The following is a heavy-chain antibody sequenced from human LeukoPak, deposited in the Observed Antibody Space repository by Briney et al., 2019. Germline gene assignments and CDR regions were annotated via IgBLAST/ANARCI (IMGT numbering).Heavy chain of an antibody. CDR3: AKRYEAYYAMDV. J-gene: IGHJ6*02. Sequence: GGSLRLSCAASGFTISSYTMTWVRQAPGKGLDWVSAISGSGGATYYTDSVKGRFTISRDNSKNTLYLQMNSLGVEDTAVYYCAKRYEAYYAMDVWGQGTTVTVSS. CDR1: GFTISSYT. D-gene: IGHD2-2*01. V-gene: IGHV3-23*01. CDR2: ISGSGGAT.